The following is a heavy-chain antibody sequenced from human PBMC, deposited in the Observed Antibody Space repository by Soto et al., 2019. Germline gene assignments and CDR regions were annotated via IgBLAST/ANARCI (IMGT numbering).Heavy chain of an antibody. CDR3: AREAIPRIVGAYAFDI. CDR1: VGTFSSYS. CDR2: IIPIFGTA. V-gene: IGHV1-69*13. D-gene: IGHD1-26*01. Sequence: SVKFSCKASVGTFSSYSISWVRHAPVQGLEWMGGIIPIFGTANYAQKFQGRVTITADESTSTAYMELSSLRSEDTAVYYCAREAIPRIVGAYAFDIWGQGTMVTVSS. J-gene: IGHJ3*02.